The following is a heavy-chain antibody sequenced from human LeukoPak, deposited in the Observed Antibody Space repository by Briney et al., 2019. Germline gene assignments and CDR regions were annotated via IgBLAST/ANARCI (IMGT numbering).Heavy chain of an antibody. CDR3: ARGARLTMVRGVIRYYYMDV. CDR1: GFTDCSMD. D-gene: IGHD3-10*01. V-gene: IGHV3-53*01. J-gene: IGHJ6*03. Sequence: GGSERLFCTACGFTDCSMDKSGVPGAPEGAGVRPSDPYTSGSTYYADSVKGRFTISRDNSKNTVYLQMNILRAEDTAVYYCARGARLTMVRGVIRYYYMDVWGKGTTVTISS. CDR2: PYTSGST.